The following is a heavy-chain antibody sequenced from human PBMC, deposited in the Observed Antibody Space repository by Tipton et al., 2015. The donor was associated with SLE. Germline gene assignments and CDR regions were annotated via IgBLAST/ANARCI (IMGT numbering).Heavy chain of an antibody. CDR1: GFIFSNYA. CDR2: ISGSGDRR. Sequence: SLRLSCAASGFIFSNYAMGWVRQVPGKGLEWVSTISGSGDRRYDAQSVRGRFIISRDKSKNTLFLQMHSLRVEDTAVYFCAKVVTGAGSYGPPRFFDYWGQGTLVTVSS. D-gene: IGHD1-26*01. V-gene: IGHV3-23*01. J-gene: IGHJ4*02. CDR3: AKVVTGAGSYGPPRFFDY.